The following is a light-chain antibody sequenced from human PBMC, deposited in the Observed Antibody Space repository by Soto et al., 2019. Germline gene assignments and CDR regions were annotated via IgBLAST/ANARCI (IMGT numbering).Light chain of an antibody. CDR1: SSDVGAYDF. CDR2: QGS. V-gene: IGLV2-14*01. J-gene: IGLJ2*01. CDR3: SAYTTSSALVV. Sequence: QSVLTQPASVSGSPGQSITISCSGTSSDVGAYDFVSWYQQHPGKVPKLMIFQGSHRPSGVSHRFSGSKSGNMASLTISGIQAEDEADYYCSAYTTSSALVVFGGGTKRTVL.